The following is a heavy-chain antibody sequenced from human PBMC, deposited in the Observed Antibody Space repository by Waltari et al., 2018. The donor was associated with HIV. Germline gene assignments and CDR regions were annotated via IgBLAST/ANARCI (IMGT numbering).Heavy chain of an antibody. CDR1: GGSISSSSYY. V-gene: IGHV4-39*01. Sequence: QLQLQESGPGLVKPSETLSLTCTVSGGSISSSSYYGGWIRQPPGTGLDWIGSIYYSGSTYYNPSLKRRVTISVDTSKNQFSLKLSSVTAADTAVYYCAAVAQYYYGSGSPFDYWGQGTLVTVSS. J-gene: IGHJ4*02. D-gene: IGHD3-10*01. CDR3: AAVAQYYYGSGSPFDY. CDR2: IYYSGST.